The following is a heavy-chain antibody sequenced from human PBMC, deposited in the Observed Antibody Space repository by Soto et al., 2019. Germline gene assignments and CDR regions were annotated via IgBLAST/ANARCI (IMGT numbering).Heavy chain of an antibody. CDR2: TYYRSKWYN. Sequence: SQTLSLTCAISGDSVASNSAAWNWIRQSPSRGLEWLGRTYYRSKWYNDYAVSVKSRITINPDTSKNQFSLQLNSVTPKDTAVYYCARSPRVRGVILFPFDPWGQGTLVTVSS. J-gene: IGHJ5*02. V-gene: IGHV6-1*01. CDR1: GDSVASNSAA. CDR3: ARSPRVRGVILFPFDP. D-gene: IGHD3-10*01.